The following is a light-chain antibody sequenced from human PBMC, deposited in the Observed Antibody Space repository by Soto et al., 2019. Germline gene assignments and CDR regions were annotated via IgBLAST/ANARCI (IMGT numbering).Light chain of an antibody. CDR3: QQRADWLT. Sequence: EIVLTQSPATLSLSPGERATLSCRASQSVSSYLAWYQQKPGQAPRLLIYDASNRAIGIPARFSGSGSGTDFTLTISSLEPEDFAIYYCQQRADWLTFGGGTKVEIK. CDR2: DAS. J-gene: IGKJ4*01. CDR1: QSVSSY. V-gene: IGKV3-11*01.